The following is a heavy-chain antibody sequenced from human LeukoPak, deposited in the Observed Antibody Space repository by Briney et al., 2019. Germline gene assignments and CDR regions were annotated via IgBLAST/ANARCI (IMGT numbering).Heavy chain of an antibody. J-gene: IGHJ4*02. V-gene: IGHV3-53*01. CDR3: ATWNGVDY. CDR2: VYSGGTT. CDR1: GFTVSSKH. Sequence: GGSLRLSCAASGFTVSSKHMTWVRQAPGKGLEWVSVVYSGGTTYYADSVKGRFTISRDNAKNSLYLQMDSLRAEDTAVYYCATWNGVDYWGQGTLVTVSS. D-gene: IGHD1-1*01.